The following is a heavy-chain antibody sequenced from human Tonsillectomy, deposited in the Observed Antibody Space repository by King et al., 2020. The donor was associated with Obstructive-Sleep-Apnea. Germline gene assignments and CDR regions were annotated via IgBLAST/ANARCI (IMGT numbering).Heavy chain of an antibody. CDR1: GGSISSSSYY. CDR2: IYFSGST. D-gene: IGHD3-22*01. CDR3: AGGPAYYYDSSGYYEPFDY. Sequence: QLQESGPGLVKPSETLSLTCTVSGGSISSSSYYWGWIRQPPGKGLEWIGYIYFSGSTYYNPSLKSRVTISVDTSKNQFSLKLSSVTAADTAVYYCAGGPAYYYDSSGYYEPFDYWGQGTLVTVSS. V-gene: IGHV4-39*07. J-gene: IGHJ4*02.